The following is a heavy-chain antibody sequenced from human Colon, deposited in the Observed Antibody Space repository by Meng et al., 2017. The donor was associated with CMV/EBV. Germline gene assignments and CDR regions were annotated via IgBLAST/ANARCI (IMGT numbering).Heavy chain of an antibody. CDR1: GFNVSNNY. D-gene: IGHD6-13*01. Sequence: GRSLRLSCAASGFNVSNNYMNWVRQAPGKGLEWVSLIYSGGATYCADSVKGRFSISRDSSQNTLYLQMNSLRAEDTAVYYCAIAGIADAPWGQGTLVTVSS. J-gene: IGHJ5*02. V-gene: IGHV3-53*01. CDR2: IYSGGAT. CDR3: AIAGIADAP.